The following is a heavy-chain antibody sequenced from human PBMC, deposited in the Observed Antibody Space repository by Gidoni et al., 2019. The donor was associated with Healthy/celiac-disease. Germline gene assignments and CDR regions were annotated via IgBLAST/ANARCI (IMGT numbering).Heavy chain of an antibody. J-gene: IGHJ6*02. CDR1: GYTFTGYY. D-gene: IGHD2-2*02. V-gene: IGHV1-2*02. CDR3: ARVAGGYCSSTSCYKVGGYYYYGMDV. Sequence: QVQLVQSGAEVKKPGASVKVSCKASGYTFTGYYMHWVRQAPGQGLEWMGWINPNSGGTNYAQKFQGRVTMTRDTSISTAYMELSRLRSDDTAVYYCARVAGGYCSSTSCYKVGGYYYYGMDVWGQGTTVTVSS. CDR2: INPNSGGT.